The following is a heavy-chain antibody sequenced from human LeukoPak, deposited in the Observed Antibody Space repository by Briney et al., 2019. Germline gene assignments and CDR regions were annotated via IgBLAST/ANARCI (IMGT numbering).Heavy chain of an antibody. D-gene: IGHD3-22*01. J-gene: IGHJ4*02. CDR3: ARHDGSSGYWPLGY. V-gene: IGHV4-59*08. Sequence: SETLSLTCTVSGGSISSYYWSWIRQPPGKGLEWIGYIYYSGSTNYNPSLKSRVTISVDTSKNQFSLKLSSVIAADTAVYYCARHDGSSGYWPLGYWGQGTLVTVSS. CDR2: IYYSGST. CDR1: GGSISSYY.